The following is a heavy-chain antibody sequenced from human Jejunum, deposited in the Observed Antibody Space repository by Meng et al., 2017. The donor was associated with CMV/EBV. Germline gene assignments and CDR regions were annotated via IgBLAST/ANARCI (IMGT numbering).Heavy chain of an antibody. CDR1: GGSLTNYH. J-gene: IGHJ4*02. CDR2: IYTNGRA. D-gene: IGHD3-22*01. V-gene: IGHV4-4*07. Sequence: QVALLCSGPGLLRPSDTLSTPCRVSGGSLTNYHWNWIRQTAGKGLEWIGRIYTNGRAIYHPSLVSRVTISEDTSKNQFSLRLTSVTAADTAVYYCARSGYYYDTTGYSPFDYWGQGALVTVSS. CDR3: ARSGYYYDTTGYSPFDY.